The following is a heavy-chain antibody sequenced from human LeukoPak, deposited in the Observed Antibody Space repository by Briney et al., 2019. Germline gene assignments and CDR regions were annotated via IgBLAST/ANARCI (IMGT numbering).Heavy chain of an antibody. V-gene: IGHV3-21*01. J-gene: IGHJ3*02. Sequence: GGSLRLSCAASGFSFSRAWMSWVRQAPGKGLEWVSSISSSSSYIYYADSVKGRFTISRDNAKNSLYLQMNSLRAEDTAVYYCARDRNHGGNEIYDAFDIWGQGTMVTVSS. CDR2: ISSSSSYI. CDR1: GFSFSRAW. D-gene: IGHD4-23*01. CDR3: ARDRNHGGNEIYDAFDI.